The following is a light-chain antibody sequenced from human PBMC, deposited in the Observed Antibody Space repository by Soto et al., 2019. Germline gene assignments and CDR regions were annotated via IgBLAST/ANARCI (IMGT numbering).Light chain of an antibody. Sequence: DIVLTQSPVTLSLSPGERATLSCRASQSVSSSYLAWYQQKPGQAPRLLIYAASSRATGIPDRFSGSGSGTDFTLTIGRLEPEDFAVYYCQQYGSSPRTFGQGTKWIS. CDR2: AAS. J-gene: IGKJ1*01. V-gene: IGKV3-20*01. CDR1: QSVSSSY. CDR3: QQYGSSPRT.